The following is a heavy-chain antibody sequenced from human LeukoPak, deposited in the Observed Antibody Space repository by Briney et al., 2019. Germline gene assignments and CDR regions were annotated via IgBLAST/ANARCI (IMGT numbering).Heavy chain of an antibody. D-gene: IGHD2-15*01. CDR3: ARATPGAWFDL. CDR2: IFYSGST. CDR1: SGSISTSNYC. V-gene: IGHV4-39*02. J-gene: IGHJ5*02. Sequence: ASQTLSLTCTVSSGSISTSNYCWGWVRQPPGKALEWFGNIFYSGSTYYSPSLKSPVSISTDTTRNHFYLKPSSATATVTAVSYCARATPGAWFDLGGWGHVV.